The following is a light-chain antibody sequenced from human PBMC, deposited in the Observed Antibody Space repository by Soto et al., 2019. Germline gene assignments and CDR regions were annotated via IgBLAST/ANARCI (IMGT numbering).Light chain of an antibody. CDR3: QQCYSTQLT. CDR1: QSISSY. CDR2: AAS. V-gene: IGKV1-39*01. Sequence: DIQMTQSPSSLSASVGDRVTITFRASQSISSYLNWYQQKPGKAPKLLIYAASSLQSGVPSRFSWSGGGRDLAVTISSLQPEDFSTYCFQQCYSTQLTVVARTKVHIK. J-gene: IGKJ4*01.